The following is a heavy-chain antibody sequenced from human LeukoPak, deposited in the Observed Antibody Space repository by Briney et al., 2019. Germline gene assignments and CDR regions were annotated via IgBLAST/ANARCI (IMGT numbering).Heavy chain of an antibody. J-gene: IGHJ4*02. CDR1: GFTFGDYA. Sequence: GGSLRLSCTASGFTFGDYAMSWVRQAPGKGLEWVGFIRSKAYGGTTEYAASVKGRFTISRDDSKSIAYPQMNSLKTEDTAVYYCTRGVYFDYWGQGTLVTVSS. D-gene: IGHD2-8*01. CDR3: TRGVYFDY. V-gene: IGHV3-49*04. CDR2: IRSKAYGGTT.